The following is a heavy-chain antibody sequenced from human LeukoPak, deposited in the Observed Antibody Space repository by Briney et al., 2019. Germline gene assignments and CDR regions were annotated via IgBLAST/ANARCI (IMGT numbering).Heavy chain of an antibody. D-gene: IGHD2-15*01. Sequence: PGGSLRLSCAASGFTFSSYWMHWVRQAPGKGLEWVSAISGSGGSTYYADSVKGRFTISRDNAKNSLYLQMNSLRAEDTALYYCAKDTRRLHRLGGIDYWGQGTLVTVSS. CDR2: ISGSGGST. J-gene: IGHJ4*02. V-gene: IGHV3-23*01. CDR3: AKDTRRLHRLGGIDY. CDR1: GFTFSSYW.